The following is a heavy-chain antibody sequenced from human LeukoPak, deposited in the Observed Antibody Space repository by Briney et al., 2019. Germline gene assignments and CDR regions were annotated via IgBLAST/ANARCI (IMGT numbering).Heavy chain of an antibody. CDR2: ISGSGGST. CDR1: GFTFSSYA. J-gene: IGHJ4*02. V-gene: IGHV3-23*01. D-gene: IGHD5-12*01. CDR3: AKASLRRGYSGYDHY. Sequence: GGSLRLSCAASGFTFSSYAMGWVRQAPGKGLEWISSISGSGGSTYYADSVKGRFTISRDNSKNTLYLQMNSLRAEDTAVYYCAKASLRRGYSGYDHYWGQGTLVTVSS.